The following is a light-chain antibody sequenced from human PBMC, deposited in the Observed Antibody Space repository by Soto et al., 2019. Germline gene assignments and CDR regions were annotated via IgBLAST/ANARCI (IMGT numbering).Light chain of an antibody. CDR1: QSVSRR. CDR3: HTYNSYSLHT. V-gene: IGKV1-5*01. J-gene: IGKJ2*01. CDR2: DAS. Sequence: DIQMTKSPSTLSASVGDRITNTCRASQSVSRRLAWFQQKPGKAPKLLIYDASSLESGVPSRFSGRGSGTEFTLTISSLQPDDCATYYCHTYNSYSLHTFGQGTKLEIK.